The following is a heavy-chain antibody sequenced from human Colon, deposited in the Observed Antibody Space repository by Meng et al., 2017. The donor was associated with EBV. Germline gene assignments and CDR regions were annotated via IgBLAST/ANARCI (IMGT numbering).Heavy chain of an antibody. Sequence: QGQIRDGGAGLLKPSETLSLTCAVSGGSFSGYYWSWIRQAPGKGLEWIGEINHSGSTKFNPSLESRVSISVDTSENQVSLKLTSVTAADTAVYYCARRTTVNLRSFDSWGQGTLVTVSS. D-gene: IGHD4-17*01. CDR2: INHSGST. J-gene: IGHJ4*02. CDR1: GGSFSGYY. CDR3: ARRTTVNLRSFDS. V-gene: IGHV4-34*01.